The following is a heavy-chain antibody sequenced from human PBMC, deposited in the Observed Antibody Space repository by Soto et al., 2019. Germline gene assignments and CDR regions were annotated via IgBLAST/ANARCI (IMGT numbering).Heavy chain of an antibody. J-gene: IGHJ4*02. V-gene: IGHV3-23*01. Sequence: PGGSLRLSCAASGFTFSSYAMSWVRQAPGKGLEWVSAISGSGGGTYYADSVKGRFTISRDNSKNTLYLQMNSLRAEDTAVYYCAKRGTGSSWYVVDYWGQGTLVTVSS. CDR2: ISGSGGGT. CDR1: GFTFSSYA. D-gene: IGHD6-13*01. CDR3: AKRGTGSSWYVVDY.